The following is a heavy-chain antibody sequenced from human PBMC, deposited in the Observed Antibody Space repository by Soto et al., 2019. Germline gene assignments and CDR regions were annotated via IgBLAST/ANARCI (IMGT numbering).Heavy chain of an antibody. Sequence: QVQLVQSGAEVKKPGSSVNVSCKASGGTFSNYPISWVRQAPGQGLEWMGGIIPIFGTVNYAQKYQGRVTLTSDESTSTAYMELSSLRPEDTAVYYCARGNHRWLQLWYFDLWGRGTLVTVSS. J-gene: IGHJ2*01. CDR1: GGTFSNYP. D-gene: IGHD5-12*01. CDR2: IIPIFGTV. CDR3: ARGNHRWLQLWYFDL. V-gene: IGHV1-69*05.